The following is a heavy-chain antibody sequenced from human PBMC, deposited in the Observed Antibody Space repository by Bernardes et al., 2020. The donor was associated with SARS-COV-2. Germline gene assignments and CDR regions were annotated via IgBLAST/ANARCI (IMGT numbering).Heavy chain of an antibody. Sequence: SETLSLTCTVSGGSISSSSYYWGWIRQPPGKGLEWIGSIYYSGSTYYNPSLKSRVTISVDTSKNQFSLKLSSVTAADTAVYYCARRARKPPGNWFDPWGQGTLVTVSS. V-gene: IGHV4-39*07. CDR1: GGSISSSSYY. D-gene: IGHD6-6*01. CDR2: IYYSGST. CDR3: ARRARKPPGNWFDP. J-gene: IGHJ5*02.